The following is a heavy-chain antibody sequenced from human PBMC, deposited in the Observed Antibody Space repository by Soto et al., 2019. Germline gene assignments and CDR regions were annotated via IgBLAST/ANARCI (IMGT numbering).Heavy chain of an antibody. J-gene: IGHJ6*02. D-gene: IGHD3-3*01. Sequence: QVQLVQSGAEVKKPGSSVKVSCKASGGTFSSYAISWVRQAPGQGLEWMGGIIPIFGTANYAQKFQGRVTITADESTSTAYMELSSLRSEDTAVYYCASVLRLCDFLTYGMDVWGQGTTVTVSS. CDR1: GGTFSSYA. CDR3: ASVLRLCDFLTYGMDV. V-gene: IGHV1-69*01. CDR2: IIPIFGTA.